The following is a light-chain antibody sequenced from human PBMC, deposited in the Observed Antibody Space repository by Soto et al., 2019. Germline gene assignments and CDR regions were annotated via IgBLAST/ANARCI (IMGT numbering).Light chain of an antibody. V-gene: IGKV3-20*01. CDR1: QSVRSSY. J-gene: IGKJ1*01. CDR2: GVS. Sequence: EIVSTQSPGTLSLSPGERATLSCRASQSVRSSYLAWYQQKLGQAPRLLIYGVSNRATGIPDRFSGSGSGTDFTLTISRLEPEDFAVYYRQQYASSPRTFGQGTKVEIK. CDR3: QQYASSPRT.